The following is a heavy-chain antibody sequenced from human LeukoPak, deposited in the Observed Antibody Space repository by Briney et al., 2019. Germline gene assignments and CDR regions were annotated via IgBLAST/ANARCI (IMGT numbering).Heavy chain of an antibody. Sequence: PSETLSLTCAVYGGSFSGYYWSWLRQPPGKGLEWIGEINHSGSTNYNPSLKSRVTISVDTSKNQFSLKLSSVTAADTAVYYCASGYGSGSYYGVFYYWGQGTLVTVSS. D-gene: IGHD3-10*01. CDR1: GGSFSGYY. V-gene: IGHV4-34*01. CDR3: ASGYGSGSYYGVFYY. J-gene: IGHJ4*02. CDR2: INHSGST.